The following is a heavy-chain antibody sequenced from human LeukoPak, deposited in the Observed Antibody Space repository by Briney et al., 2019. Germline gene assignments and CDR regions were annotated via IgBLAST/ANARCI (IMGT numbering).Heavy chain of an antibody. D-gene: IGHD1-26*01. CDR2: ISGSGST. CDR1: GFTFSSYS. J-gene: IGHJ4*02. V-gene: IGHV3-23*01. Sequence: PGGSLRLSCAASGFTFSSYSMNWVRQAPGKGLEWVSSISGSGSTNYADSVKGRFTISRDNSKNTLYLQMNSLRAEDTAVYYCANGLYSGNYFPHYWGQGTLVTVSS. CDR3: ANGLYSGNYFPHY.